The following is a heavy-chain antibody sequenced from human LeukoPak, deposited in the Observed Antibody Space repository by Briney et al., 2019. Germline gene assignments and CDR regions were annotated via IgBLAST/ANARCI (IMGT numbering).Heavy chain of an antibody. CDR1: GFTVSSNY. Sequence: PGGSLRLSCAASGFTVSSNYMSWVRQAPGKGLEWVSVLYSGGSTYYADSVKGRFTISRDNSKNTLYLQMNSLRAEDTAVYYCASVEMATAGFDFWGQGTLVTVSS. CDR3: ASVEMATAGFDF. V-gene: IGHV3-66*01. J-gene: IGHJ4*02. D-gene: IGHD5-24*01. CDR2: LYSGGST.